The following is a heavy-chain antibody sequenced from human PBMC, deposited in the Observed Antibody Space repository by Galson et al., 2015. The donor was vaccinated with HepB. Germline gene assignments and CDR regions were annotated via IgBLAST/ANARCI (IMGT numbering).Heavy chain of an antibody. Sequence: SLRLSCAASGFTFSSYAMHWVRQAPGKGLEWVAVISYDGSNKYYADSVKGRFTISRDNSKNTLYLQMNSLRAEDTAVYHCARDQGGYDSSGYYDYWGQGTLVTVSS. CDR3: ARDQGGYDSSGYYDY. J-gene: IGHJ4*02. D-gene: IGHD3-22*01. CDR2: ISYDGSNK. V-gene: IGHV3-30*04. CDR1: GFTFSSYA.